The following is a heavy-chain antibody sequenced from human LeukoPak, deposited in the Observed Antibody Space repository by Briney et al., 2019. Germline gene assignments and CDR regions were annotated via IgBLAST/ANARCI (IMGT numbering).Heavy chain of an antibody. CDR2: INPNSGGT. CDR3: ARDRDSSGWHVADY. CDR1: GYTFTGYY. V-gene: IGHV1-2*02. D-gene: IGHD6-19*01. J-gene: IGHJ4*02. Sequence: VASVKVSCKASGYTFTGYYMHWVRQAPGQGLEWMGWINPNSGGTNYAQKFQGRVTMTRDTSISTAYMELNRLRSDDTAVYYCARDRDSSGWHVADYWGQGTLVTVSS.